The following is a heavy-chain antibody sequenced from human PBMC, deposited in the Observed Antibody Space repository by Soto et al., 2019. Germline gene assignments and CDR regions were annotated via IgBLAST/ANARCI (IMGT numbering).Heavy chain of an antibody. CDR3: AREIVVVTGYLDV. CDR2: IYYSGST. CDR1: GGSISSGGYY. J-gene: IGHJ6*03. Sequence: QVQLQESGPGLVKPSQTLSLTCTVSGGSISSGGYYWSWIRQHPGKGLEWIGYIYYSGSTYYNPSLKSRVTISVDTSKSQFSLKLSSVTAADTAVYYCAREIVVVTGYLDVWGKGTTVTVSS. V-gene: IGHV4-31*03. D-gene: IGHD2-15*01.